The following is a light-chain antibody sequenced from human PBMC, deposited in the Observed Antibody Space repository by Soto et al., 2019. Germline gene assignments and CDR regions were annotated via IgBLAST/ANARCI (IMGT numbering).Light chain of an antibody. V-gene: IGLV1-47*01. CDR1: SSNIGSNY. CDR2: ANS. J-gene: IGLJ2*01. Sequence: QSVLTQPPSASGTPGQGVTISCSGGSSNIGSNYAYWYRQLQGTAHKLVIYANSQRPSGVPDRFSGSKSGTAASLAISGLRSEDEAEYYCATWEDSLRGVLFGGGTKLTVL. CDR3: ATWEDSLRGVL.